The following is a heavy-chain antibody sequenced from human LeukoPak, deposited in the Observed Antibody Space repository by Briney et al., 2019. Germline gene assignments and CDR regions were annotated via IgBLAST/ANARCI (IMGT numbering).Heavy chain of an antibody. CDR3: AKVGNYGSGQEWYYFDY. J-gene: IGHJ4*02. D-gene: IGHD3-10*01. CDR1: GFTFSSYA. V-gene: IGHV3-23*01. CDR2: VSRSGDCT. Sequence: GGSPRLSCVGSGFTFSSYAMPWVRQAPGKGLEWVSAVSRSGDCTYYADSVKGRFTISRDNSKNTLYLPMNSLKHEDAAVYYCAKVGNYGSGQEWYYFDYWGQGTLVTVSS.